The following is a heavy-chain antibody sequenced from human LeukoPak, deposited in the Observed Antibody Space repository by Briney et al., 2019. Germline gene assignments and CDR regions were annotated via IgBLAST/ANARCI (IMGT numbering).Heavy chain of an antibody. J-gene: IGHJ4*02. V-gene: IGHV3-21*01. Sequence: PGGSLRLSCAASGFTFSGYSMNWVRQAPGKGLEWVSFISSGSIYIYYADSVKGRFTISRDNAKNSLYLQMNSLRVEDTAVYYCASSSSGHDYWGQGTLVTVSS. CDR2: ISSGSIYI. CDR3: ASSSSGHDY. CDR1: GFTFSGYS. D-gene: IGHD6-19*01.